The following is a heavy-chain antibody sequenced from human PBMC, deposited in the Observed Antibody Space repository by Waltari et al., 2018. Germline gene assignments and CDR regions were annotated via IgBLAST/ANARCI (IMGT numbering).Heavy chain of an antibody. Sequence: QLQLQESGPGLVTPSETLSLTCTVSGGSISSSSYYWGWIRQHPGKGLVWIGVIYYSGSTYSNPSLKSRVTISVDTSKNQFSLRLSSVTAADTAVYYCARHGPYSSSCTLGAFDIWGQGTMVTVSS. J-gene: IGHJ3*02. CDR1: GGSISSSSYY. D-gene: IGHD6-13*01. CDR3: ARHGPYSSSCTLGAFDI. CDR2: IYYSGST. V-gene: IGHV4-39*01.